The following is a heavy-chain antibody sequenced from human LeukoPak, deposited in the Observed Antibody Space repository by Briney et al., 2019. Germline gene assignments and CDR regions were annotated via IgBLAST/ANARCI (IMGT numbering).Heavy chain of an antibody. D-gene: IGHD5-12*01. J-gene: IGHJ4*02. CDR2: LNPDGSAK. Sequence: GGSLRLSCAASGFTFSSYAMSWVRQAPGKGLQWVANLNPDGSAKNYVDSVRGRFSISRDNAQNSLYLQINSLRGEDTAVYYCARDRAYDVFDYWGQGTLVTVSS. V-gene: IGHV3-7*01. CDR1: GFTFSSYA. CDR3: ARDRAYDVFDY.